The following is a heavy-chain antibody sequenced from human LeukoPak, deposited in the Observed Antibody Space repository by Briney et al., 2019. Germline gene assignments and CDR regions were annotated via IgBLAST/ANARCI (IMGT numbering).Heavy chain of an antibody. CDR1: GFTFNTYW. Sequence: PGGSLRLSCATSGFTFNTYWMNWVRQAPGKGLEWVSSISSSSSYIYYADSVKGRFTISRDNAKNSLYLQMNSLRAEDTAVYYCARGSGSLDYWGQGTLVTASS. V-gene: IGHV3-21*01. CDR3: ARGSGSLDY. CDR2: ISSSSSYI. J-gene: IGHJ4*02. D-gene: IGHD1-26*01.